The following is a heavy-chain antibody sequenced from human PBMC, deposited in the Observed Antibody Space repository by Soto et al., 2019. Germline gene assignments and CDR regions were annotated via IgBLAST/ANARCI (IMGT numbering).Heavy chain of an antibody. D-gene: IGHD1-26*01. Sequence: QVQLVQSGAEEKKPGASVKVSCKASGYTFTSYAMHWVRQAPGQRLEWMGWINAGNGNTKYSQKFQGRVTNTRDTFASTAYMEISSLRSEDTAVYYCASSGSYWGIDYWGHGTLVTVSS. V-gene: IGHV1-3*05. CDR3: ASSGSYWGIDY. CDR2: INAGNGNT. J-gene: IGHJ4*01. CDR1: GYTFTSYA.